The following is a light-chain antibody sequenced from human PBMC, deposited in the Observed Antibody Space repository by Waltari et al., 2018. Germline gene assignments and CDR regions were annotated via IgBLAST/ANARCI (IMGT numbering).Light chain of an antibody. V-gene: IGLV3-19*01. Sequence: SSELTQDHAVSVALGQTVRITCQGDSLRSYYASWYQQKPGQAPVLVLYGKNNRPSGIPNRFTGSSSGNTASLTSTGAQAEDEADYYCNSRDSSGNPVVFGGGTKLTVL. J-gene: IGLJ2*01. CDR1: SLRSYY. CDR3: NSRDSSGNPVV. CDR2: GKN.